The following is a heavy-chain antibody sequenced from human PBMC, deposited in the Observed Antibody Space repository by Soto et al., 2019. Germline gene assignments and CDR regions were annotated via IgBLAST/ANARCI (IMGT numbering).Heavy chain of an antibody. CDR2: ISGSGGST. Sequence: VGSLRLSCAASGFTFSSYAMSWVRQAPGKGLEWVSAISGSGGSTYYADSVKGRFTISRDNSKNTLYLQMNSLRAEDTAVYYCAKDLRLSSTYYYDSSGYNDFDYWGQGTLVTVSS. D-gene: IGHD3-22*01. CDR1: GFTFSSYA. V-gene: IGHV3-23*01. J-gene: IGHJ4*02. CDR3: AKDLRLSSTYYYDSSGYNDFDY.